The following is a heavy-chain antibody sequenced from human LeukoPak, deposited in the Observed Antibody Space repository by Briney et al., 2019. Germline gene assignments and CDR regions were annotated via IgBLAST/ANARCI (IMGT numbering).Heavy chain of an antibody. CDR1: GYTLTELS. V-gene: IGHV1-24*01. Sequence: GASVKVSCKVSGYTLTELSMHLVRQAPGKGLEWMGGSDPEVDETIYAQKFQGRVTMTEDTSTDTAYMELSSLRSEDTAVYYCARRYSGVMQGYFDYWGQGTLVTVSS. D-gene: IGHD5-12*01. CDR3: ARRYSGVMQGYFDY. CDR2: SDPEVDET. J-gene: IGHJ4*02.